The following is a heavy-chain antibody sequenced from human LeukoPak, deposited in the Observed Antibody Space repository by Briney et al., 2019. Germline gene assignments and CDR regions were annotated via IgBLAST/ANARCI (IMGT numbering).Heavy chain of an antibody. D-gene: IGHD1-1*01. CDR1: GFTFSSYS. J-gene: IGHJ4*02. V-gene: IGHV3-21*01. CDR3: AREGGHNSINDYFDY. CDR2: ISSSSSYI. Sequence: PGGSLRLSCAASGFTFSSYSMNWVRQAPGKGLEWVSSISSSSSYIYYADSVKGRFTISRDNAKNSLYLQMNSLRAEDTAVYYCAREGGHNSINDYFDYWGQGTLVTVSS.